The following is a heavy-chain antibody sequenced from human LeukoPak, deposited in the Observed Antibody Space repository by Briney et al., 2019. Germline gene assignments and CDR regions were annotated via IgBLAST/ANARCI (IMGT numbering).Heavy chain of an antibody. CDR2: IRYDGSHK. D-gene: IGHD2-2*01. J-gene: IGHJ4*02. CDR1: GFTFSSYG. Sequence: HAGGSLRLSCAASGFTFSSYGMHCVRQAPGKGLEWVAFIRYDGSHKYYADSVKGRFTISRDNSKNTLYLQMNSLRAEDTAVYYCAKSFGVPAAIDYWGQGTLVTVSS. V-gene: IGHV3-30*02. CDR3: AKSFGVPAAIDY.